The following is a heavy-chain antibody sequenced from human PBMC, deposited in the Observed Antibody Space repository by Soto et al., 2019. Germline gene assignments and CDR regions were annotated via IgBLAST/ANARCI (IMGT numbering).Heavy chain of an antibody. V-gene: IGHV3-21*01. D-gene: IGHD5-18*01. CDR2: ISSSSRYI. CDR3: ARDGYSYGYNYSGMDV. J-gene: IGHJ6*02. Sequence: EVQLVESGGGLVKPGGSLRLSCAASGFTFSSYSMNWVRQAPGKVLEWVSSISSSSRYIYYADSVKGRFTISRDNAKNSLYRQMNSLRAADTAVYYCARDGYSYGYNYSGMDVWGQGTTVTVSS. CDR1: GFTFSSYS.